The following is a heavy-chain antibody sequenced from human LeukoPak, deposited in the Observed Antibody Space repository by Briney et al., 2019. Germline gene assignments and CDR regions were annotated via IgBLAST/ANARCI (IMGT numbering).Heavy chain of an antibody. CDR2: ISGSGGST. CDR1: GFTFSSYA. J-gene: IGHJ4*02. CDR3: AKDLIEKSLTGTAGAFDY. Sequence: PGGSLRLSCAASGFTFSSYAMSWVRQAPGKGLEWVSAISGSGGSTYYADSVKGRFTISRDNSKNTLYLQMNSLRAEDTAVYYCAKDLIEKSLTGTAGAFDYWGQGTLVTVSS. V-gene: IGHV3-23*01. D-gene: IGHD1-20*01.